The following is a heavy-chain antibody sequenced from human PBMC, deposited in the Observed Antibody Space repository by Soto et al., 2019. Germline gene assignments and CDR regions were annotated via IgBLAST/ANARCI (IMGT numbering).Heavy chain of an antibody. J-gene: IGHJ6*02. V-gene: IGHV1-69*13. CDR1: GGTFSSYA. Sequence: SVKVSCKASGGTFSSYAISWVRQAPGQGLEWMGGIIPIFGTANYAQKFQGRVTITADESTSTAYMELSSLRSEDTAVYYCASYSSSSFDYYYGMDVWGQGTTVTVSS. CDR2: IIPIFGTA. D-gene: IGHD6-6*01. CDR3: ASYSSSSFDYYYGMDV.